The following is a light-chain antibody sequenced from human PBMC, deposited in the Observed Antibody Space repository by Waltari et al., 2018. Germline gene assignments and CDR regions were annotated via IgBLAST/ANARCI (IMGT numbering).Light chain of an antibody. Sequence: EIQLTQSPSTLSASVGDRVTITCRASQSVSHWLSWYQEQPGKAPKLLIYKASGLENGVPSRFSGSGSETEFSLTISGLQADDFATYYCQHYSSYPYTFGQGTRLEIK. V-gene: IGKV1-5*03. J-gene: IGKJ2*01. CDR1: QSVSHW. CDR2: KAS. CDR3: QHYSSYPYT.